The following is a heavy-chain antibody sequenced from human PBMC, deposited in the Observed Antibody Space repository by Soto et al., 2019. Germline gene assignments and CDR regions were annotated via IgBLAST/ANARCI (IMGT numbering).Heavy chain of an antibody. CDR2: IKSKTDGGTT. CDR3: TTVRSRSSSWYRFDY. D-gene: IGHD6-13*01. V-gene: IGHV3-15*01. CDR1: GFTFSNAW. J-gene: IGHJ4*02. Sequence: LRLSCAASGFTFSNAWMSWVRQAPGKGLEWVGRIKSKTDGGTTDYAAPVKGRFTISRDDSNNTLYLQMNSLKTEDTAVYYCTTVRSRSSSWYRFDYWGQGTLVTVSS.